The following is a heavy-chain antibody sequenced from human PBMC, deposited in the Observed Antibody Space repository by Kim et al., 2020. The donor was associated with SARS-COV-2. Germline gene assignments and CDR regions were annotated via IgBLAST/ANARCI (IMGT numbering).Heavy chain of an antibody. J-gene: IGHJ6*02. CDR3: AKDAVGAMVRGVITYYYYDLGV. D-gene: IGHD3-10*01. CDR2: ISYDGSNK. Sequence: GGSLRLSCAASGFTFSSYGMHWVLQAPGKGLEWVAVISYDGSNKYYADSVKSRFTISRDNSKNTLYLQMNSLRAEDTAVYYCAKDAVGAMVRGVITYYYYDLGVWGQGTTVTVSS. V-gene: IGHV3-30*18. CDR1: GFTFSSYG.